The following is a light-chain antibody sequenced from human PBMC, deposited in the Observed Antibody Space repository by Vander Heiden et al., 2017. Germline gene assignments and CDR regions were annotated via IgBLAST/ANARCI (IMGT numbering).Light chain of an antibody. Sequence: IVLTYSPDSLAVSLGERATNNCKSSQSVIPSFNSKKDLARLRQRQRQPPELLIYSASTRESGVPDRFSGSGSETDFTLSSRHIQAEDVEVYYCEQHSTKTFGQGTKLEIK. CDR1: QSVIPSFNSKKD. CDR3: EQHSTKT. J-gene: IGKJ1*01. V-gene: IGKV4-1*01. CDR2: SAS.